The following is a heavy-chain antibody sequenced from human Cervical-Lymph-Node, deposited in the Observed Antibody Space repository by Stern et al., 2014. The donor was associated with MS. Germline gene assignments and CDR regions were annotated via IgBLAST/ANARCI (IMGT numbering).Heavy chain of an antibody. CDR3: ARDAHGDSLDY. J-gene: IGHJ4*02. CDR2: INPSDGST. V-gene: IGHV1-46*01. CDR1: GYTFSRYY. D-gene: IGHD4-17*01. Sequence: EQLVESGAEVKKPGASVKVSCEASGYTFSRYYMHWVRQAPGQGLEWMGMINPSDGSTNYAQKFQGRVTMTRDTSTSTVYMELNSLRSYDTAVYYCARDAHGDSLDYWGQGTLVTVSS.